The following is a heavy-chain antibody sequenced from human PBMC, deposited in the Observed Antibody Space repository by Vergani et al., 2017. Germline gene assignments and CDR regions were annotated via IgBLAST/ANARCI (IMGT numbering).Heavy chain of an antibody. D-gene: IGHD1-26*01. J-gene: IGHJ4*02. CDR3: AKDEPDGSYLLT. CDR1: GFKFSQFG. CDR2: IRYDGSNK. Sequence: QVQLVESGGGVVQPGTSLRLSCEASGFKFSQFGMHWVRQGPGKGLEWVAFIRYDGSNKYYADSVKGRFTISRDNSKNTLYLQMNSLRAEDTAVYYCAKDEPDGSYLLTWGQGTLVIVSS. V-gene: IGHV3-30*02.